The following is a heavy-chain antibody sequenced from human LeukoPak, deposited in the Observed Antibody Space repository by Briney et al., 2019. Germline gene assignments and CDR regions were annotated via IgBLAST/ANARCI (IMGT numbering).Heavy chain of an antibody. D-gene: IGHD6-13*01. CDR1: GFTFRSYS. CDR2: ITSSGYI. Sequence: GGSLRLSCAASGFTFRSYSMNWVRQAPGKGLQWVSSITSSGYIYYADSLKGRFTISRDNAKNSLYLQMNSLRAEDTAVYYCAKDIKKSSSWPYYYYYGMDVWGQGTTVTVSS. V-gene: IGHV3-21*04. J-gene: IGHJ6*02. CDR3: AKDIKKSSSWPYYYYYGMDV.